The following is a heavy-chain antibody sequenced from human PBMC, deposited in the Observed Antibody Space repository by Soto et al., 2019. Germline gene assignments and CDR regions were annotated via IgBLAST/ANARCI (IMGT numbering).Heavy chain of an antibody. CDR3: ARDLAAGDL. CDR1: GYTFINYY. Sequence: QEQLVQSGAQVKEPGASVKVSSKASGYTFINYYIHWVRQAPGQGLEWMEIINPMGGSTNYAQEFQGRVNLTSDTATSTGYMELSSLRFEDTALFYCARDLAAGDLWGQGTLVTVSS. CDR2: INPMGGST. J-gene: IGHJ5*02. V-gene: IGHV1-46*01. D-gene: IGHD6-13*01.